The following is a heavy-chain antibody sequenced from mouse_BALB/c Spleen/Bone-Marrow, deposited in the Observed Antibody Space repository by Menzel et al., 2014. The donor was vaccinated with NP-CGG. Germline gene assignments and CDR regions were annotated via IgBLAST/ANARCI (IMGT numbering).Heavy chain of an antibody. J-gene: IGHJ3*01. CDR1: GFTFNSYG. D-gene: IGHD2-4*01. CDR3: ARHAYYDQTEVSSVY. CDR2: ISGGGSYT. Sequence: DVHLVESGGGLVKSGGSLKLSCAASGFTFNSYGMSWGRQTPEKRLEWVATISGGGSYTFYPDSVKGRFTISRDNAKNNLYLQLSSLRSEDTALYYCARHAYYDQTEVSSVYWGRGTLVTVSA. V-gene: IGHV5-9-2*01.